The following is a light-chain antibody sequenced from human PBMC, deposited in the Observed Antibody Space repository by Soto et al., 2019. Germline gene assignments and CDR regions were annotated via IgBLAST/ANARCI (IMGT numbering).Light chain of an antibody. Sequence: LTQPPSVSGSPGQSVTISCTGTSSDIGNHNRVSWFQQAPGTVPKLMIYEVTKRPAGVPDRFSGSKSGNTASLTISGLQAEDEADYYCNSYTVSSPVVFGGGTKLTVL. V-gene: IGLV2-18*02. CDR2: EVT. CDR3: NSYTVSSPVV. J-gene: IGLJ2*01. CDR1: SSDIGNHNR.